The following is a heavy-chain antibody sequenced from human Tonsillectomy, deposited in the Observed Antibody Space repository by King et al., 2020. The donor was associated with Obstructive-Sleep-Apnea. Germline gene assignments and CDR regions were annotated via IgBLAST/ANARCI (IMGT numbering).Heavy chain of an antibody. V-gene: IGHV3-21*01. CDR2: ISSSSSYI. D-gene: IGHD3-10*01. J-gene: IGHJ3*02. CDR3: AREQVVRGVIGAFDI. Sequence: VQLVESGGGLVKPGGSLRLSCAASGFTFSTYSMNWVRQPPGKGLEWVSYISSSSSYIYYADSVKGRFTISRDNAKNSLYLQMNSLRAEDTAVYYCAREQVVRGVIGAFDIWGQGTMVTVSS. CDR1: GFTFSTYS.